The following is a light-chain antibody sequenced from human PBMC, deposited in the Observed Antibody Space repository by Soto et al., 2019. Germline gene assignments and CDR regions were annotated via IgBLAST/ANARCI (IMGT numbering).Light chain of an antibody. CDR2: DVN. J-gene: IGLJ1*01. CDR1: SSDVGGYNY. Sequence: QSDLTQPASVSGSPGQSITISCTGTSSDVGGYNYVSWYQQHPDKAPKLMIYDVNNRPSGVSNRFSGSKSGTTASLTISGLQAEDEDDYYCGSYRSSATRVFGTGTKLTVL. V-gene: IGLV2-14*01. CDR3: GSYRSSATRV.